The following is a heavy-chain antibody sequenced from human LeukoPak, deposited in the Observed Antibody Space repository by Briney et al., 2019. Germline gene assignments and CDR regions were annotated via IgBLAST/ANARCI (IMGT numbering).Heavy chain of an antibody. J-gene: IGHJ4*02. CDR3: ARLHGDY. V-gene: IGHV4-4*07. Sequence: SETLSLTCTVSGGSLSSYYWTWLRQPAGKGLEWIGRIFTSGSTNYNPSLESRITMSVDTSRNQFSLRLSSVTAADTAVYYCARLHGDYWGQGILVTVSS. CDR2: IFTSGST. CDR1: GGSLSSYY.